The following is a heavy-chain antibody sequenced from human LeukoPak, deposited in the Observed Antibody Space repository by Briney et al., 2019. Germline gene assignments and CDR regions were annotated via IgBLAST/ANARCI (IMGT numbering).Heavy chain of an antibody. Sequence: GGSLRLSCAASGFTFSSYWMNWVRQAPGKGLEWVANIKQDGSEKDYVDSVKGRFTISRDNAKNSLYLQMYSLRAEDTAVYYCARVSSLAVAGFFDHWGQGILVTVSS. V-gene: IGHV3-7*01. D-gene: IGHD6-19*01. J-gene: IGHJ4*02. CDR3: ARVSSLAVAGFFDH. CDR2: IKQDGSEK. CDR1: GFTFSSYW.